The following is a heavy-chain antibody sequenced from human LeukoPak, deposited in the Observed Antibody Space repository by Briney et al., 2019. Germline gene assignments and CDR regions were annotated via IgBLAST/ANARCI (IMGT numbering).Heavy chain of an antibody. CDR1: GGTFSSYA. D-gene: IGHD6-13*01. J-gene: IGHJ4*02. V-gene: IGHV1-69*06. Sequence: WASVKVSCKASGGTFSSYAISWVRQAPGQGLEWMGGIIPIFGTANYAQKFQGRVTITADKFTSTAYMELSSLRSEDTAVYYCARLVWSPGQQRNLYYFDYWGQGTLVTVSS. CDR3: ARLVWSPGQQRNLYYFDY. CDR2: IIPIFGTA.